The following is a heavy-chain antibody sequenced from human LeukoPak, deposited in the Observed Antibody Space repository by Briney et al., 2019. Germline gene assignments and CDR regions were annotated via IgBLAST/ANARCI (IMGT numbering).Heavy chain of an antibody. Sequence: ASVKVSCKVSGYTLTELSMHWVRQAPGNGLEWMGGFDPEDGETIYAQRFQGRVTMTEDTSTDTVYMELSSLKSEDTAVYYCAAGGFYDLLPYWGQGTLATVSS. D-gene: IGHD3-9*01. CDR3: AAGGFYDLLPY. J-gene: IGHJ4*02. CDR1: GYTLTELS. CDR2: FDPEDGET. V-gene: IGHV1-24*01.